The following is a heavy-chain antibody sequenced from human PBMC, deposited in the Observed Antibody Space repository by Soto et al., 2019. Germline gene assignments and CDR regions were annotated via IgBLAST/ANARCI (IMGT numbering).Heavy chain of an antibody. V-gene: IGHV5-51*01. CDR3: ARHRTGSYDFWSGYLPYYYGMDV. J-gene: IGHJ6*02. CDR2: IYPGDSDT. D-gene: IGHD3-3*01. Sequence: PGGSLKISCKGSGYSFTSYWIGWVRQMPGKGLEWMGIIYPGDSDTRYSPSFQGQVTISADKSISTAYLQWSSLKASDTAMYYCARHRTGSYDFWSGYLPYYYGMDVWGQGTTVTVSS. CDR1: GYSFTSYW.